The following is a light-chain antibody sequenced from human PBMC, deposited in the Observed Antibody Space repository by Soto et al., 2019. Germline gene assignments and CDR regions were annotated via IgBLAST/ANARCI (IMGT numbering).Light chain of an antibody. J-gene: IGKJ2*01. CDR1: QSVSSSY. CDR3: QQYGSSLYT. V-gene: IGKV3-20*01. CDR2: GAS. Sequence: EIVLTQSPGTLSLSPGERATLSCRASQSVSSSYLAWYQQNPGQAPRLLIYGASSRATGIPDRFSGSVSGTDFTLTISRLEPEDFVVYYCQQYGSSLYTFGQGTKLEMK.